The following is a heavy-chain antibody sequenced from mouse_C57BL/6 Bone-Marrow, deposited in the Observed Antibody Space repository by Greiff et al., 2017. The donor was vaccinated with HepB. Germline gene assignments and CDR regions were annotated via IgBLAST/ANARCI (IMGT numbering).Heavy chain of an antibody. CDR1: GYTFTSYW. D-gene: IGHD2-1*01. V-gene: IGHV1-55*01. CDR3: AREEDYYGNYETWFAY. CDR2: IYPGSGST. J-gene: IGHJ3*01. Sequence: QVQLQQPGAELVKPGASVKMSCKASGYTFTSYWITWVKQRPGQGLEWIGDIYPGSGSTNYNEKFKSKATLTVDTSSSTAYMQLSSLTSEDSAVYYCAREEDYYGNYETWFAYWGQGTLVTVSA.